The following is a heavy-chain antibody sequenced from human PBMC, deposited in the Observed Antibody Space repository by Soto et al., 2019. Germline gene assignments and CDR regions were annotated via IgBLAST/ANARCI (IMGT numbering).Heavy chain of an antibody. CDR3: ARGPRRAQWLVLKKNNWFDP. D-gene: IGHD6-19*01. CDR1: GYTFISYD. J-gene: IGHJ5*02. CDR2: MNPNSGNT. V-gene: IGHV1-8*01. Sequence: GASVKVSCKASGYTFISYDINWVRQATGQGLELMGWMNPNSGNTGYAQKSQGRVTMTRNTSISTAYMELSSLRSEDTAVYYCARGPRRAQWLVLKKNNWFDPWGQGTLVTVYS.